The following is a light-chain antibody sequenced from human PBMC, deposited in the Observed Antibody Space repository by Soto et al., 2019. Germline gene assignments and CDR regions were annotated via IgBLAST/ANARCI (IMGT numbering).Light chain of an antibody. V-gene: IGKV1-9*01. Sequence: DIQLTQSPSFLSASAGDRVTITCRASQGIRSYLAWYQQKPGRAPKLLIYAASTLQSGVPSRFSGSGSGTEFTITLSSLQPEDFATYYCQQLNSYTVTFGQGTKVEIQ. CDR1: QGIRSY. J-gene: IGKJ1*01. CDR2: AAS. CDR3: QQLNSYTVT.